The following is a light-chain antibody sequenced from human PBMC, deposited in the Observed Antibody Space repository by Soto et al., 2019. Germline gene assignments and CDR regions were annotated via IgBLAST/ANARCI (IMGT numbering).Light chain of an antibody. CDR2: AVS. CDR1: SSDVGHYNY. Sequence: QSALTQPTSVSGSPGQSITISCTGTSSDVGHYNYVSWYQQYPGKAPKLMIYAVSNRPSGVSDRFSGSKSGSTASLTISGLQADDEADYYCSSYTASSTLAVFGTGTKLTVL. V-gene: IGLV2-14*01. CDR3: SSYTASSTLAV. J-gene: IGLJ1*01.